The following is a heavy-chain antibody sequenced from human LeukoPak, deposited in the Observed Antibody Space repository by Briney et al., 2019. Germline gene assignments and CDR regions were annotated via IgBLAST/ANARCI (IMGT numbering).Heavy chain of an antibody. CDR2: ISYDGSNK. D-gene: IGHD2-15*01. V-gene: IGHV3-30*18. J-gene: IGHJ3*02. CDR1: GFTFSSYG. CDR3: AKDMVPYCSGGSCPPGAFDI. Sequence: GGSLRLSCAASGFTFSSYGMHWVRQAPGKGLEWVAVISYDGSNKYYADSVKGRFTISRDNSKNTLYLQMNSLRAEDTAVYYCAKDMVPYCSGGSCPPGAFDIWGQGTMVTVSS.